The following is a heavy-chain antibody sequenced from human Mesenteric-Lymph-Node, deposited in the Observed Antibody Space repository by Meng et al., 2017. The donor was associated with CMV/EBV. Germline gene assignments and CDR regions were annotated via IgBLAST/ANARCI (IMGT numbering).Heavy chain of an antibody. CDR1: GASISSSY. CDR2: IYYRGST. J-gene: IGHJ5*02. Sequence: SETLSLTCTVSGASISSSYWTWIRQPPGKGLELIGYIYYRGSTNYNPSLKSRVTISVDRSQNQFSLKLSSVTAADTAVYYCARDYFSAYCGGDCYSGWFDPWGQGTLDTVSS. D-gene: IGHD2-21*01. V-gene: IGHV4-59*01. CDR3: ARDYFSAYCGGDCYSGWFDP.